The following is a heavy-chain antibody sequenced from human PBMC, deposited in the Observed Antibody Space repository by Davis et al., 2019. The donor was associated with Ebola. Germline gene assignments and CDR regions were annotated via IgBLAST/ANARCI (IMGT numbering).Heavy chain of an antibody. D-gene: IGHD4-17*01. Sequence: GESLKISCAASGFTFSDYYMSWIRQAPGKGLEWVSYISSSGSTIYYADSVKGRFTISRDNAKNSLYLQMNSLRAEDTALYYCATLDYGDAPYWGQGTLVTVSS. CDR1: GFTFSDYY. CDR3: ATLDYGDAPY. V-gene: IGHV3-11*01. J-gene: IGHJ4*02. CDR2: ISSSGSTI.